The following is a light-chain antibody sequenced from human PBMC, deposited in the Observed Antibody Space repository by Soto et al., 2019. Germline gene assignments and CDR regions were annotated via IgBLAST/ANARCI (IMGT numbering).Light chain of an antibody. CDR3: QQYNNWPPLT. CDR2: GAS. CDR1: QSVSSS. Sequence: EIVMTQSPATLSVSPGERATLSCRASQSVSSSLAWYQQKPGQAPRLLIHGASTRVTGIPAGFSGSGSGTEFTLTISSLQSEDFAVYYCQQYNNWPPLTFGGGTKVEIK. V-gene: IGKV3D-15*01. J-gene: IGKJ4*01.